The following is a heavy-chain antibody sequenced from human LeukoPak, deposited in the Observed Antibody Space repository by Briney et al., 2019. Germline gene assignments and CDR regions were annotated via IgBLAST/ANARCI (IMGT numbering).Heavy chain of an antibody. CDR3: ARDGDSGPYYYYYYMDV. V-gene: IGHV1-69*05. CDR1: GGTFSSYA. D-gene: IGHD4-17*01. J-gene: IGHJ6*03. Sequence: VASVKVSCKASGGTFSSYAISWLRQAPGQGLEWMGGTIPLFDSASYAQKFQGRVTMTRDMSTSTVYMELSSLRSEDTAVYYCARDGDSGPYYYYYYMDVWGKGTTVTVSS. CDR2: TIPLFDSA.